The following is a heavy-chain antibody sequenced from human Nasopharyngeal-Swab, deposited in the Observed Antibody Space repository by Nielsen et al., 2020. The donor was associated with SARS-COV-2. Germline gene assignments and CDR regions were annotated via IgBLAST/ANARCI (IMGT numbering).Heavy chain of an antibody. D-gene: IGHD5-12*01. V-gene: IGHV4-39*07. CDR1: GGSISSGSYY. J-gene: IGHJ3*02. CDR2: INHSGST. Sequence: SETLSLTCTVSGGSISSGSYYWSWIRQPPGKGLEWIGEINHSGSTNYNPSLKSRVTISVDTSKNQFSLKLSSVTAADTAVYYCARGWLRDAFDIWGQGTMVTVSS. CDR3: ARGWLRDAFDI.